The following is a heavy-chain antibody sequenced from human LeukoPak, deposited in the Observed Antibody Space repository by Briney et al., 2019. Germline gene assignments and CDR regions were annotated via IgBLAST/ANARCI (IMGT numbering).Heavy chain of an antibody. CDR2: IHPGDSDT. Sequence: GESLKISCKGSGYMITNYWIGWVRQMPGKGLEWMGIIHPGDSDTRYSPSLQGQVTISADKSISTAYLQWSSLKASDTAMYYCARLSAPMDWFDPWGQGTLVTVSS. CDR3: ARLSAPMDWFDP. J-gene: IGHJ5*02. D-gene: IGHD5-24*01. CDR1: GYMITNYW. V-gene: IGHV5-51*01.